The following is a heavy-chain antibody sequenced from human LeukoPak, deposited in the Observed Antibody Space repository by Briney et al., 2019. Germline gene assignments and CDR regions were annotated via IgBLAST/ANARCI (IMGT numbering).Heavy chain of an antibody. V-gene: IGHV4-59*08. J-gene: IGHJ4*02. CDR1: GGSITSSY. CDR2: IYHSGNT. CDR3: ARLPSQAAFDY. Sequence: KASETLSLTCTVSGGSITSSYWAWLRQPPGKGLEWIAYIYHSGNTNYNPSLKGRVTISVDTSKNQFSLQLSSLTAADTAVYYCARLPSQAAFDYWGQGTLVTVSS.